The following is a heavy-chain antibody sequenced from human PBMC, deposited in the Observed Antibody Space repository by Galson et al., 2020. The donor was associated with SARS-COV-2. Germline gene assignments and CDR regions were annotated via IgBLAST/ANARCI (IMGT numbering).Heavy chain of an antibody. J-gene: IGHJ6*02. CDR3: AGGAAYYYYYGMDV. Sequence: ASVKVSCQVSGYTLTELSMHWVRQAPGKGLEWMGGFDPEDGETIYAQKFQGRVTMTEDTSTDTAYMELSSLRSEDTAVYYCAGGAAYYYYYGMDVWGQGTTVTVSS. CDR2: FDPEDGET. CDR1: GYTLTELS. D-gene: IGHD6-13*01. V-gene: IGHV1-24*01.